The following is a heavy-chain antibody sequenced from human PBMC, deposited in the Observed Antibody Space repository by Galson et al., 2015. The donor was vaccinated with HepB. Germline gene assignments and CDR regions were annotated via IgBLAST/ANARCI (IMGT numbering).Heavy chain of an antibody. CDR2: ITSTGSTI. J-gene: IGHJ4*02. CDR3: ARDRGIVETGRDYYLDY. Sequence: SLRLSCAASGFSFSVYYMSWIRQAPGKGLEWVSYITSTGSTIYYADSVKGRFTISRDNAKNSLYLQMNSLRAEDTAVYYCARDRGIVETGRDYYLDYWGQGTLVTVSS. D-gene: IGHD1-26*01. CDR1: GFSFSVYY. V-gene: IGHV3-11*01.